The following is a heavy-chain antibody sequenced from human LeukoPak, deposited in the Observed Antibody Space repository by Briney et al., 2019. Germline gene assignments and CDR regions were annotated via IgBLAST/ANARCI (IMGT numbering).Heavy chain of an antibody. CDR2: ISYSGNT. CDR3: AREIVSSYYYNGMDV. J-gene: IGHJ6*02. Sequence: SQTLSLTCTVSGGSISNTDSYWNWIRQPPGTGLEWTGFISYSGNTYSTPSLESRLTISIDTAKNQFSLSLSSVTAADTAVYFCAREIVSSYYYNGMDVWGQGTTVTVSS. CDR1: GGSISNTDSY. D-gene: IGHD5/OR15-5a*01. V-gene: IGHV4-30-4*01.